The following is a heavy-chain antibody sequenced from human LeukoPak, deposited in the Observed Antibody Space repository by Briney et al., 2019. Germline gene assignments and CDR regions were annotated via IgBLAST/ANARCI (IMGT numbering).Heavy chain of an antibody. Sequence: SETLSLTCAVYGGSFSGYYWSWIRQPPGKGLEWIGEINHSGSTNYNPSLKSRVTISVDTSKNQFSLKLSSVTAADTAVYYCAREVANSRYDYWGQGTLVTVSS. V-gene: IGHV4-34*01. CDR3: AREVANSRYDY. D-gene: IGHD6-13*01. J-gene: IGHJ4*02. CDR1: GGSFSGYY. CDR2: INHSGST.